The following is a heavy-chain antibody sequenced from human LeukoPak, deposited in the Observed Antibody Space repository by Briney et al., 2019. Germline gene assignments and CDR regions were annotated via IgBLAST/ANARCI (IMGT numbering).Heavy chain of an antibody. Sequence: PSETLSHTCTVSGGSISPYFWSWIRQPPGKGLEWIGFIYYSGRTNYNPSLKSRVTISVDTSKNQFSLKLTSVTAADTAVYYCARHGGGAADFDYWGQGTLVTVSS. CDR3: ARHGGGAADFDY. D-gene: IGHD3-16*01. CDR1: GGSISPYF. CDR2: IYYSGRT. J-gene: IGHJ4*02. V-gene: IGHV4-59*08.